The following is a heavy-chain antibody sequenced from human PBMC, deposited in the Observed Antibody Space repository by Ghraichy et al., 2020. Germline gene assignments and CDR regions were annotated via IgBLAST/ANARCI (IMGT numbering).Heavy chain of an antibody. J-gene: IGHJ4*02. CDR1: GGTFSNYG. CDR3: ARLLEVDGWD. V-gene: IGHV1-69*04. CDR2: IIPVIGIV. Sequence: SVKVSCKTSGGTFSNYGITWVRQAPGQGLEWMGRIIPVIGIVNYAQNFQGRVSITADKSTTTVYMELSSLRSEDTAVYYCARLLEVDGWDWGQGTLVTVSS. D-gene: IGHD3-10*01.